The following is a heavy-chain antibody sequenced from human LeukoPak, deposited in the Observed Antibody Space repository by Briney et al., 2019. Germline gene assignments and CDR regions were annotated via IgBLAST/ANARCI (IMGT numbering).Heavy chain of an antibody. D-gene: IGHD3-10*01. CDR2: INPNSGGT. CDR1: GYTFTGYY. CDR3: ARVPDIRGVIDY. V-gene: IGHV1-2*02. Sequence: ASVKVSCKASGYTFTGYYMHWVRQAPGQGLEWMGWINPNSGGTNYAQKFQGRVTMTTDTSTSTAYMELRSLRSDDTAVYYCARVPDIRGVIDYWGQGTLVTVSS. J-gene: IGHJ4*02.